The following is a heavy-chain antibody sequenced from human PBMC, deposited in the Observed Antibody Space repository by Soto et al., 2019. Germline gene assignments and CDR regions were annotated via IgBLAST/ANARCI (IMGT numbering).Heavy chain of an antibody. V-gene: IGHV4-34*01. D-gene: IGHD2-8*01. CDR1: GGSFSGYY. CDR3: ARDKINGLFDY. CDR2: INHSGST. J-gene: IGHJ4*02. Sequence: SETLSLTCAVYGGSFSGYYWSWIRQPPGKGLEWIGEINHSGSTNYNPSLKSRVTISVDTSKNQFSLKLTSVTAADTAVYYCARDKINGLFDYCGQGTLVTVSS.